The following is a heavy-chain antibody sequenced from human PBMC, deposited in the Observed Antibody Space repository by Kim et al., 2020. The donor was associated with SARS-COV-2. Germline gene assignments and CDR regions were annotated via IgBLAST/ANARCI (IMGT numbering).Heavy chain of an antibody. D-gene: IGHD4-17*01. J-gene: IGHJ4*02. V-gene: IGHV3-30*02. CDR3: AKDVGYGDYNEFDY. Sequence: DSVKGRFTISRDNSKNTLYLQMNSLRAEDTAVYYCAKDVGYGDYNEFDYWGQGTLVTVSS.